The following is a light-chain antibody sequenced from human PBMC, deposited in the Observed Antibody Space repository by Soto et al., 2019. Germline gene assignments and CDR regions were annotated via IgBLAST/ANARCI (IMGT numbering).Light chain of an antibody. CDR1: QGIRND. Sequence: DLQTTQSPSSLSASVGDRVAITCRASQGIRNDLGWYQQKQGKAPKXXIYAASSLRSGVPSRFSGSVSGTEGTITISSLKKEDGATYYCLQHNSYTRTFGQGTKVDIK. CDR2: AAS. CDR3: LQHNSYTRT. J-gene: IGKJ1*01. V-gene: IGKV1-17*01.